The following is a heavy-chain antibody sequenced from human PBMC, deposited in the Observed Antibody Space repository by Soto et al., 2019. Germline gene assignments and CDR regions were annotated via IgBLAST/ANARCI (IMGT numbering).Heavy chain of an antibody. Sequence: EVQLLESGGGFVQPGGSLRLSCAASGFTFRSYAMTWVRQGPGKGLEYLSAISGSGATTYYPDSVKGRFTISRDNSKKPLKFEMERPKGEETALNYFAEERDHIGMGEAFGIWGQGTMVTVSS. D-gene: IGHD2-21*01. J-gene: IGHJ3*02. CDR2: ISGSGATT. CDR3: AEERDHIGMGEAFGI. V-gene: IGHV3-23*01. CDR1: GFTFRSYA.